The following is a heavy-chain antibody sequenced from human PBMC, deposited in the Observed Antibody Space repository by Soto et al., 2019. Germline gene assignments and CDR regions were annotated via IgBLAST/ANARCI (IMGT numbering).Heavy chain of an antibody. CDR3: ARDQGSRDGYNNYDY. Sequence: QVQLVQSGAEVKKPGASVKVSCKASGYTFTGYYMHWVRQAPGQGLEWMGWINPNSGGTNYAQKFQGRVTMTRNTSISTAYMELSSLRSEDTAVYYCARDQGSRDGYNNYDYWGQGTLVTVSS. D-gene: IGHD2-2*01. J-gene: IGHJ4*02. V-gene: IGHV1-2*02. CDR2: INPNSGGT. CDR1: GYTFTGYY.